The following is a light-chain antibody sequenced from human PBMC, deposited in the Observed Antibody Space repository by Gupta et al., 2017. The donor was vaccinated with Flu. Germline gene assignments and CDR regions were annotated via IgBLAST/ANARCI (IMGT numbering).Light chain of an antibody. CDR3: SSYTSNNTVP. CDR2: EVS. V-gene: IGLV2-14*01. J-gene: IGLJ2*01. CDR1: SSDVGRYNF. Sequence: QSALTQPASVSGSPGQSITISCTGASSDVGRYNFVSWYQQHPGKAPKVMIYEVSNRPSGVSNRFSGSKSGNTASLTISGLQAEDEGDYYCSSYTSNNTVPFGGGTKLTVL.